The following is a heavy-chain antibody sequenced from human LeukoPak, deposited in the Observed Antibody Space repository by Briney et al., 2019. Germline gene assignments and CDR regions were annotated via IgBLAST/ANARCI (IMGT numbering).Heavy chain of an antibody. J-gene: IGHJ4*02. V-gene: IGHV4-4*02. CDR2: IYHSGST. Sequence: PSGTLSLTCAVSGGSISSSNWWSWVRQPPGKGLEWIGEIYHSGSTNYNPSLKSRVTISVDKSKNQFSLKLSSVTAADTAVYYCAKADYGDYFTSVWGELDYWGQGTLVTVSS. CDR1: GGSISSSNW. D-gene: IGHD4-17*01. CDR3: AKADYGDYFTSVWGELDY.